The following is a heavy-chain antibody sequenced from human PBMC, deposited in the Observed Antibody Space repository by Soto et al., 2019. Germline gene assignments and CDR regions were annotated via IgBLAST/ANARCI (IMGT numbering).Heavy chain of an antibody. D-gene: IGHD3-9*01. Sequence: QVQLVQSGAEVKKPGASVKVSCKASGYTFTSYGISWVRQAPGQGLEWMGWISAYNGNTNYAQKLQGRVTMTTDTSQSTAYMELGGLRSDDTAVYYCARGAGGGYDILAGPPPHFDYWGQGTLVTVSS. CDR1: GYTFTSYG. J-gene: IGHJ4*02. V-gene: IGHV1-18*01. CDR2: ISAYNGNT. CDR3: ARGAGGGYDILAGPPPHFDY.